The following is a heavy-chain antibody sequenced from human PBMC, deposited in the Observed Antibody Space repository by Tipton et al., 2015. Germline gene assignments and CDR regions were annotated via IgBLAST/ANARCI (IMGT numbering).Heavy chain of an antibody. CDR2: IYYSGTT. V-gene: IGHV4-59*01. Sequence: TLSLTCTVSGGSINNYFWSWLRQPPGKGLEWIGYIYYSGTTNSNPSLRGRVTISVDTSKKQFSLRLSSVTAADTAIYYCARSRSYDDIRGPPFDIWGQGTMVTVSS. D-gene: IGHD3-9*01. CDR3: ARSRSYDDIRGPPFDI. CDR1: GGSINNYF. J-gene: IGHJ3*02.